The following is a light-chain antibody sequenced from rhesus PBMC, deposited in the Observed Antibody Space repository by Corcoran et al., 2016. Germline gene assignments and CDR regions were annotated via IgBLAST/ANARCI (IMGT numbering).Light chain of an antibody. CDR3: LQYNSHPYS. Sequence: DIQMTQSPSSLSASVGDRVTITCRTSHDISTYLSWYHQKPGKTPKRLLFGASSLESGVPSRFSGSGSGTDFTLTIISLQPEDFATYYCLQYNSHPYSFGQGTKLEI. CDR1: HDISTY. V-gene: IGKV1-43*02. J-gene: IGKJ2*01. CDR2: GAS.